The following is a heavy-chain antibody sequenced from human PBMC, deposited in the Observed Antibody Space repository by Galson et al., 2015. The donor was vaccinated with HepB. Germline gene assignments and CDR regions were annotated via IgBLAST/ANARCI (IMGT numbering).Heavy chain of an antibody. CDR2: IKYDGSDE. V-gene: IGHV3-7*01. D-gene: IGHD2-21*01. J-gene: IGHJ5*02. CDR3: ARGPGLGRGRQHIRLNWFDP. CDR1: EFTFDTNW. Sequence: SLRLSCAVSEFTFDTNWMSWVRRTPGKGLEWVANIKYDGSDEYYVDSVKGRFTISRDNGKNSLNLQMNSLRDEDTAVYYCARGPGLGRGRQHIRLNWFDPWGQGTLVTVSS.